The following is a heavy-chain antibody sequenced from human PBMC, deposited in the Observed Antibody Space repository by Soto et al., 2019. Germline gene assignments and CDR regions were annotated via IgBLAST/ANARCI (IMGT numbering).Heavy chain of an antibody. V-gene: IGHV1-69*13. CDR3: ARDVPLNYYDGTYSYYAMDV. D-gene: IGHD3-22*01. J-gene: IGHJ6*02. Sequence: ASVKVSCKASGGTFSSQAISWVRQAPGQGLECMGGIIPVFKATNYAQKFQGRVTITADDSTSTAYMDLYSLRSEDTAVYYCARDVPLNYYDGTYSYYAMDVWGQGTTVTVSS. CDR1: GGTFSSQA. CDR2: IIPVFKAT.